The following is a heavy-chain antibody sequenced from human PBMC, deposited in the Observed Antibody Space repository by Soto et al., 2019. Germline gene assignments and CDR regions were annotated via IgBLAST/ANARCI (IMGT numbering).Heavy chain of an antibody. J-gene: IGHJ4*02. CDR3: VRGLPDY. CDR1: GYTFTSFA. CDR2: INADNGNT. V-gene: IGHV1-3*01. Sequence: GSSVKVSCKASGYTFTSFAIHWVRQAPGQRLEWMGWINADNGNTKYSQKFQGRVTITRDTSASTAYMELSSLTSEDTAVFYCVRGLPDYGGRGTLVTVSS.